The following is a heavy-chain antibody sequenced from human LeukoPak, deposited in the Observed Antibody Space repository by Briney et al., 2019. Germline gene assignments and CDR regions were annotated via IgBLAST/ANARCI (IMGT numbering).Heavy chain of an antibody. CDR1: GFTFSSYS. Sequence: GGSLRLSCVASGFTFSSYSMNWVRQAPGKGLEWVSSISSSSSYIYYADSVKGRFTFSRDNAKNSLSLQMNSLRAEDTAVYYCARDGEVGGGRWFDPWGQGTLVTVSS. CDR2: ISSSSSYI. CDR3: ARDGEVGGGRWFDP. J-gene: IGHJ5*02. D-gene: IGHD1-26*01. V-gene: IGHV3-21*01.